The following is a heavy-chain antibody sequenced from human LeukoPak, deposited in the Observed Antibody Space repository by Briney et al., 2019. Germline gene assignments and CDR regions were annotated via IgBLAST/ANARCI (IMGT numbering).Heavy chain of an antibody. D-gene: IGHD2-2*01. J-gene: IGHJ4*02. CDR1: GFIFSIYW. Sequence: GGSLRLSCAASGFIFSIYWMSWVRQAPGKGLEWVANIKQDGSEKNYVDSVKGRFTISRDNAKNSLYLQMNSLRVEDTAVYYCTRRSAALVGFDYWGQGTLVTVSS. CDR2: IKQDGSEK. V-gene: IGHV3-7*01. CDR3: TRRSAALVGFDY.